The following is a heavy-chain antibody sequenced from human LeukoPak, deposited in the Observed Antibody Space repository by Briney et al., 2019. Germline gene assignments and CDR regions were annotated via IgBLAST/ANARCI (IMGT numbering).Heavy chain of an antibody. Sequence: GGSLRLSCAASGFTFRRHGMHWVRQAPGKGLEWVSGISWNSGSIDYTDSVKGRFTISRDNAKNSLYLQMNSLRAEDTALYYCAKGPRQGLYYYDSSGYYLSWGQGTLVTVSS. CDR1: GFTFRRHG. V-gene: IGHV3-9*01. D-gene: IGHD3-22*01. CDR2: ISWNSGSI. CDR3: AKGPRQGLYYYDSSGYYLS. J-gene: IGHJ5*02.